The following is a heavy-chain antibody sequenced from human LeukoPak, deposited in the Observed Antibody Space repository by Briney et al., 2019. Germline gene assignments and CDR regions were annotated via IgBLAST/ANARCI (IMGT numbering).Heavy chain of an antibody. V-gene: IGHV3-7*03. Sequence: PGGSLRLSCAASGFTFSDYWMHWVRRAPGKGLEWVANIKGDETEKYYVDSVKGRFTISRDNAKNSVFLQMNSLRAEDTAVYYCAKGGKWDVTPFDYWGQGTLVTVSS. D-gene: IGHD1-26*01. CDR1: GFTFSDYW. J-gene: IGHJ4*02. CDR3: AKGGKWDVTPFDY. CDR2: IKGDETEK.